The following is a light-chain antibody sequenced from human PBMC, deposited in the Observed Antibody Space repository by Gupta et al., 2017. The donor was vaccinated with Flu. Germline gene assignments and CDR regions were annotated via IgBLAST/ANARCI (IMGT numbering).Light chain of an antibody. CDR3: QQYNTDSRT. CDR1: QSIGNW. Sequence: DIQLTQSLSTLSASVGDRVTITCRASQSIGNWLAWYQQKPGKAPKLLIYKASNLASGVPSRFSGWGSGTEFSLTISSLQPDDFATYHCQQYNTDSRTFGQGTMVEI. CDR2: KAS. V-gene: IGKV1-5*03. J-gene: IGKJ1*01.